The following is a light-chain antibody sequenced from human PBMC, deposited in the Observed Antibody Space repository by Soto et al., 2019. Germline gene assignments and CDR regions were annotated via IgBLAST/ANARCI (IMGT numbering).Light chain of an antibody. CDR2: GSL. J-gene: IGKJ2*01. CDR1: QRISANY. Sequence: VVLTQSPGTLPLSPGERATLSCRATQRISANYIAWYQLKPGQAPRLLIHGSLTRAAGIPDRFSGSGSGADFTLTIARVEPEDFAVYFCHQYGDSPYSFGQGTKLDIK. V-gene: IGKV3-20*01. CDR3: HQYGDSPYS.